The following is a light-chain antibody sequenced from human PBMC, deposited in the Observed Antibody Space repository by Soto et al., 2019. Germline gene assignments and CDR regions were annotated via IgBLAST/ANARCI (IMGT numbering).Light chain of an antibody. Sequence: QSALTQPRSVSGSPGQSVTISCTGTSSDDGAYKYVSWYQQHPGKAPKLMIYEVSNRPSGVSNRFSGSKSGNTASLTISGLQAEDEADYYCSSYTSSSLVFGGGTQLTVL. V-gene: IGLV2-14*01. J-gene: IGLJ2*01. CDR1: SSDDGAYKY. CDR3: SSYTSSSLV. CDR2: EVS.